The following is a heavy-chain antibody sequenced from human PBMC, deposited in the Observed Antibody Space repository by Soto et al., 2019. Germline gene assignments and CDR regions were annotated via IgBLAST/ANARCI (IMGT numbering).Heavy chain of an antibody. CDR1: GFTFSNAW. J-gene: IGHJ4*02. V-gene: IGHV3-15*07. D-gene: IGHD6-13*01. Sequence: PGGSLRLSCAASGFTFSNAWMNWVRQAPGKGLEWVGRIKSKIDGGTTNYAAPVKGRFTISRDDSENTLYLQMNSLKTEDTAVYYCTTLMAATGTCYWGQGTLVTVSS. CDR2: IKSKIDGGTT. CDR3: TTLMAATGTCY.